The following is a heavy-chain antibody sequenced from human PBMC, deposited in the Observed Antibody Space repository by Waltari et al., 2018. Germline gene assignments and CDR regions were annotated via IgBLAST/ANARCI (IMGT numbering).Heavy chain of an antibody. Sequence: QVQLQESGPGQVKPSETLSLTCTVSGGSISSHYWSWIRQPPGKGLEWIGYIYYSGSTNYNPSLKSRVTISVDTSKNQFSLKLSSVTAADTAVYYCARVPVGYYDSSGSPDYWGQGTLVTVSS. J-gene: IGHJ4*02. CDR1: GGSISSHY. CDR2: IYYSGST. V-gene: IGHV4-59*11. D-gene: IGHD3-22*01. CDR3: ARVPVGYYDSSGSPDY.